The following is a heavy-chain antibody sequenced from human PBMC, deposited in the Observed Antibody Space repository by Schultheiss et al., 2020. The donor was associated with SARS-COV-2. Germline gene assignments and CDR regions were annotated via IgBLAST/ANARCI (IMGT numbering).Heavy chain of an antibody. Sequence: GGSLRLSCAASGFTFSSYAMSWVRQAPGKGLEWVSSISSSSSYIYYADSVKGRFTISRDNAKNSLYLQMNSLRAEDTAVYYCARDGGSGGSGWYGWFDPWGQGTLVTVSS. CDR1: GFTFSSYA. D-gene: IGHD6-19*01. V-gene: IGHV3-21*04. CDR3: ARDGGSGGSGWYGWFDP. CDR2: ISSSSSYI. J-gene: IGHJ5*02.